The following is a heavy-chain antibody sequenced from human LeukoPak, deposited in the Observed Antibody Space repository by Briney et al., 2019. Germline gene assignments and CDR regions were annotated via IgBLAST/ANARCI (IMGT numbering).Heavy chain of an antibody. D-gene: IGHD6-13*01. J-gene: IGHJ4*02. CDR3: ATDTGYSSSWYEGYYFDY. CDR2: INSVGGRT. CDR1: GFTFSSYC. V-gene: IGHV3-74*01. Sequence: GSLRLSCAASGFTFSSYCMHWVRQAPGKGLWWVSRINSVGGRTSYAESVKARITTSRDNAKNTLYLQMNSLRAEDTAVYYCATDTGYSSSWYEGYYFDYWGQGTLVTVSS.